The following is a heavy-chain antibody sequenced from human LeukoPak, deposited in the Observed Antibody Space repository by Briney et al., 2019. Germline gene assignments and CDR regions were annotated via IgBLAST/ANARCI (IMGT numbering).Heavy chain of an antibody. D-gene: IGHD3-10*01. J-gene: IGHJ4*02. Sequence: GASVKVSCKASGYTFTSYGISWVRQAPGQGLEWMGWISAYNGNTNYAQKLQGRVTMTTDTSTSTAYMELRSLRSDDTAVYYCARFRNYYSSGSYFDYWGQGTLVTVSS. CDR3: ARFRNYYSSGSYFDY. CDR1: GYTFTSYG. V-gene: IGHV1-18*01. CDR2: ISAYNGNT.